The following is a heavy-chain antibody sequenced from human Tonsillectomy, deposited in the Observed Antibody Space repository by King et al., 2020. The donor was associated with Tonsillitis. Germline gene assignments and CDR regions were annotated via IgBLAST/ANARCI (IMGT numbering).Heavy chain of an antibody. Sequence: VQLVESGGGLVQPGGSLRLSCAASGLTFSRYWMTWVRQAPGKGLEWVANIKEDGSEKYYVDSVKGRFTISRDNGKNSLYLQMSSLRAEDTAGYYCAGRYCTINACYAASWNSFDNCGQGTVVTVSS. CDR3: AGRYCTINACYAASWNSFDN. CDR2: IKEDGSEK. V-gene: IGHV3-7*01. J-gene: IGHJ4*02. D-gene: IGHD2-8*01. CDR1: GLTFSRYW.